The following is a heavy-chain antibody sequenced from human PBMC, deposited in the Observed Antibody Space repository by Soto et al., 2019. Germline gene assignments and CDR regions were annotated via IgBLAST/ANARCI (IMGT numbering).Heavy chain of an antibody. CDR3: ARDAGVSGELYY. Sequence: QVQLVQSGAEVKKPGASVKVSCKASGYTFTSYGISWVRQAPGQGLEWMGWISAYNGNTNYAQKLQGRVTMTTDTSQSTASRELRSLRADDTAVYYCARDAGVSGELYYWGQGTLVTVSS. D-gene: IGHD3-16*01. CDR2: ISAYNGNT. J-gene: IGHJ4*02. V-gene: IGHV1-18*01. CDR1: GYTFTSYG.